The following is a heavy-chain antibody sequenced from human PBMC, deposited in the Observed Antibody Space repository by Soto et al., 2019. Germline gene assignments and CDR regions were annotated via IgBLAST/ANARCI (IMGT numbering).Heavy chain of an antibody. V-gene: IGHV3-23*05. D-gene: IGHD5-18*01. CDR1: GFTFSTYA. CDR3: AKGGYNYGFLFDC. Sequence: GGSLRLSCAASGFTFSTYAMSWVRQGPGKGLEWVSTIDNSGGITYYADSVKGRFTISRDNSKNTLYLQMNSLRAEDTAVYYCAKGGYNYGFLFDCWGQGTLVTVSS. CDR2: IDNSGGIT. J-gene: IGHJ4*02.